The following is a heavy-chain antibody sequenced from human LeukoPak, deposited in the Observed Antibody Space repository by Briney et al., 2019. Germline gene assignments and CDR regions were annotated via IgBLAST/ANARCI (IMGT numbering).Heavy chain of an antibody. Sequence: GGSLRLSCAASGFTFSSYAMNGVRQAPGRGLEWISSISGSGDNTYYADSVKGRFTISRDNSKNTLYLQMNSLGAEDTAVYYCVQDWAWGAFAHWGQGTLVTVSS. V-gene: IGHV3-23*01. D-gene: IGHD7-27*01. J-gene: IGHJ4*02. CDR3: VQDWAWGAFAH. CDR1: GFTFSSYA. CDR2: ISGSGDNT.